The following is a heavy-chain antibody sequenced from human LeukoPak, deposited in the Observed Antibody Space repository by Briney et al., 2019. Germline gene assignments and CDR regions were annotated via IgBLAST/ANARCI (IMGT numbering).Heavy chain of an antibody. V-gene: IGHV3-21*01. J-gene: IGHJ4*02. CDR2: ISSSSSYM. CDR3: ARGGSYYYFDY. Sequence: GGSLRLSCAASGFTFSSYSMNWVRQAPGKGLEWVSSISSSSSYMYYADSVKGRFTISRDNAKNSLYLQMNSLRAEDTAVYYCARGGSYYYFDYWGQGTLVTVSS. D-gene: IGHD1-26*01. CDR1: GFTFSSYS.